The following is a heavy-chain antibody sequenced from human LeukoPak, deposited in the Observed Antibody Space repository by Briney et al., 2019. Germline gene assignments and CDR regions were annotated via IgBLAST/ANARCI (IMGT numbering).Heavy chain of an antibody. D-gene: IGHD3-10*01. V-gene: IGHV3-23*01. J-gene: IGHJ4*02. Sequence: QSGGSLRLSCAASGFTFSSYGMSWVRQAPGKGLEWVSAISGSGGSTYYADSVKGRFTISRDNSKNTLYLQMNSLRAEDTAVYYCAKGTTGLLWFGESIRGLGYWGQGTLVTVSS. CDR1: GFTFSSYG. CDR2: ISGSGGST. CDR3: AKGTTGLLWFGESIRGLGY.